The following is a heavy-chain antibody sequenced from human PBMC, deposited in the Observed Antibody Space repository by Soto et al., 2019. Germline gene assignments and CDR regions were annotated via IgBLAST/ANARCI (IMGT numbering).Heavy chain of an antibody. CDR2: IGGSGGST. V-gene: IGHV3-23*01. CDR3: AKDSPAPVFDY. J-gene: IGHJ4*02. CDR1: GFTFSSYA. Sequence: GGSLRLSFASSGFTFSSYAMSGVRQAPRKGLEWVAGIGGSGGSTYYAASVKGRFTISRDNSKNTPYLQMNSLRAEDTVVYFCAKDSPAPVFDYWGQGTMVTVSS.